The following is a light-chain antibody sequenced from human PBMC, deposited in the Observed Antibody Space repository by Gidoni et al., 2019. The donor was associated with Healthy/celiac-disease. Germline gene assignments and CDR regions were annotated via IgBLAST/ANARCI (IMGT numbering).Light chain of an antibody. V-gene: IGKV1-5*03. J-gene: IGKJ2*01. CDR2: KAS. CDR3: QQYNSYPGT. Sequence: DIQMPQSPSTLSASVGDRFTITCRASQSISSWLAWYQQKPRKDPKLLIYKASSLESGVPSRFSGSGSGTEFTRTTSSLQPDDFATYYCQQYNSYPGTFGQGTKLEIK. CDR1: QSISSW.